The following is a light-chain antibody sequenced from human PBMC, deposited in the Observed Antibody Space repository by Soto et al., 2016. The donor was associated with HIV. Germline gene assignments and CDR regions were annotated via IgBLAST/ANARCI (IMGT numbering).Light chain of an antibody. CDR1: SSNVAAGYA. CDR3: QSYDIVLSGPI. V-gene: IGLV1-40*01. J-gene: IGLJ2*01. CDR2: GDS. Sequence: SVLTQPPSLSGAPGQTITISCTGTSSNVAAGYAVHWYQVHPGKSPKLLIYGDSHRPSEIPDRFSGSKSGASASLAITGLQIDDEADYYCQSYDIVLSGPIFGGGTKVNVL.